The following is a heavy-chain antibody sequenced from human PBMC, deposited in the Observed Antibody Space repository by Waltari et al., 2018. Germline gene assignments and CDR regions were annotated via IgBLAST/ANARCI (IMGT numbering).Heavy chain of an antibody. CDR2: INHSGST. D-gene: IGHD3-10*01. Sequence: QVQLQQWGAGLLSPSETLSLTCAVYGGSFSGYYWTWIRQPPGKGLEWIGEINHSGSTNSSPSLKSRVTISIDTPRNQFSLTLSSVPAADTAVYYCERGRGYSVVVRGVDTGFCWFDPWGQGTLVTVSS. V-gene: IGHV4-34*01. CDR3: ERGRGYSVVVRGVDTGFCWFDP. J-gene: IGHJ5*02. CDR1: GGSFSGYY.